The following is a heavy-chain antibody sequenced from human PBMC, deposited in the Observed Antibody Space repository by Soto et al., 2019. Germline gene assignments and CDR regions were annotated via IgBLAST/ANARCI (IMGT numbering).Heavy chain of an antibody. Sequence: QVQLVQSGAEVKKPGASVKVSCKASGYTFTGYYMHWVRQAPGQGLEWMGGNNPNRGGTNYAQKVQGWGSVNRDPSISTAYMELSRLRADDTAVSYCARDWAMVRGVFDYWGQGTLVT. D-gene: IGHD3-10*01. CDR1: GYTFTGYY. V-gene: IGHV1-2*04. J-gene: IGHJ4*02. CDR3: ARDWAMVRGVFDY. CDR2: NNPNRGGT.